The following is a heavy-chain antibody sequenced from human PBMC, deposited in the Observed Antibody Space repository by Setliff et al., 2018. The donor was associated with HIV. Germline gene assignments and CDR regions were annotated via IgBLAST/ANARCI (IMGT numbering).Heavy chain of an antibody. J-gene: IGHJ4*02. Sequence: SETLSLTCTVSAGSISSDQWGWIRQPPGKGLEWIGNIYVSGSTNYKPSLKSRGTISVDTSKKQVSLKLTSVTAADTAVYYCARLQSFGWFFDYWGQGIPVTVSS. CDR3: ARLQSFGWFFDY. CDR1: AGSISSDQ. D-gene: IGHD2-15*01. CDR2: IYVSGST. V-gene: IGHV4-4*09.